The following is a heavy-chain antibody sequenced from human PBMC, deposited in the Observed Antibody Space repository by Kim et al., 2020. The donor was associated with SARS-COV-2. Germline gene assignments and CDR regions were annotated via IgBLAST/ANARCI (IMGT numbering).Heavy chain of an antibody. Sequence: ASVKVSCKASGYSFTNYYMNWVRQATGQGLEWMGLMNPNSGNTDYAQKFQGRVTMTRDRSMTTAYMELSSLRSEDTALYYCARGTRAHYNLLASYYFTDP. V-gene: IGHV1-8*01. CDR1: GYSFTNYY. CDR2: MNPNSGNT. J-gene: IGHJ5*02. D-gene: IGHD3-10*01. CDR3: ARGTRAHYNLLASYYFTDP.